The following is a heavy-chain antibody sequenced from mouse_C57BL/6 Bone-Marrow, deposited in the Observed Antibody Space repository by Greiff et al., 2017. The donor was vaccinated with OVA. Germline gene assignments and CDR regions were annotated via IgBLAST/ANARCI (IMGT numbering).Heavy chain of an antibody. D-gene: IGHD1-1*01. Sequence: QVTLKVSGPGILQSSQTLSLTCSFSGFSLSTSGMGVSWIRKPSGKGLEWQAHLYWDDDKCYNPSLKSRPLISKDTSSNQVCLKIASVDTAGTATFYCARRAGFYGSSSYWYFGVGGTGTTVTVSS. CDR3: ARRAGFYGSSSYWYFGV. CDR2: LYWDDDK. J-gene: IGHJ1*03. V-gene: IGHV8-12*01. CDR1: GFSLSTSGMG.